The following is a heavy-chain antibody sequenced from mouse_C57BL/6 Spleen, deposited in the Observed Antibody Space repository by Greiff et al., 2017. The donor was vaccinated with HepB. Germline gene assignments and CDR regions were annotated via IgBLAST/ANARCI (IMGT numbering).Heavy chain of an antibody. CDR3: ARFITTVVASCDY. Sequence: EVQLQQSGPELVKPGASVKISCKASGYTFTDYYMNWVKQSHGKSLEWIGDINPNNGGTSYNQKFKGKATLTVDKSSSTAYMELRSLTSEDSAVYYCARFITTVVASCDYWGQGTTLTVSS. D-gene: IGHD1-1*01. CDR2: INPNNGGT. CDR1: GYTFTDYY. J-gene: IGHJ2*01. V-gene: IGHV1-26*01.